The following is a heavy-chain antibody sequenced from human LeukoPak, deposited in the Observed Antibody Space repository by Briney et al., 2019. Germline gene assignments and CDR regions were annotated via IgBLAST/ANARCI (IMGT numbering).Heavy chain of an antibody. D-gene: IGHD3-22*01. CDR3: ARVTSYYDGSGYVDY. CDR1: GFTFSSYS. CDR2: ISSSSSTI. J-gene: IGHJ4*02. V-gene: IGHV3-48*02. Sequence: GGSLRLSCAASGFTFSSYSMNWVRQAPGKGLEWVSYISSSSSTIYYADSVKGRFTISRDNAKNSLYLQMNSLRDEDTAVYYCARVTSYYDGSGYVDYWGQGTLVTVSS.